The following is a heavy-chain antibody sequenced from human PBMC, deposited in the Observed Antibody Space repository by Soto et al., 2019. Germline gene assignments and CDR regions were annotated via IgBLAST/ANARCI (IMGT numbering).Heavy chain of an antibody. J-gene: IGHJ3*02. CDR2: ISYSGGT. Sequence: QVQLQESGPGLVKPSQTLSLTCTVSGGSISSGGYYWSWIRQHPGKGLEWIGYISYSGGTYYNPSLKSRVTRSVDTSKNQFSLRLSSVTAADTAVYYCARDRGYCSGGSCQTDAFDIWGQGTMVTVSS. D-gene: IGHD2-15*01. CDR3: ARDRGYCSGGSCQTDAFDI. CDR1: GGSISSGGYY. V-gene: IGHV4-31*03.